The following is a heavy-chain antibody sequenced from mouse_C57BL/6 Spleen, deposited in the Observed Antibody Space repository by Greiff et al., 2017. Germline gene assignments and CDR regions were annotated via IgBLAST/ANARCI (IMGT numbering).Heavy chain of an antibody. CDR2: ISSGSSTI. CDR1: GFTFSDYG. D-gene: IGHD1-1*01. V-gene: IGHV5-17*01. CDR3: ARGGLRAYYYAMDY. J-gene: IGHJ4*01. Sequence: EVKVVESGGGLVKPGGSLKLSCAASGFTFSDYGMHWVRQAPEKGLEWVAYISSGSSTIYYADTVKGRFIISRDNAKNTLFLQMTSLRSEDTAMYYCARGGLRAYYYAMDYWGQGTSVTVSS.